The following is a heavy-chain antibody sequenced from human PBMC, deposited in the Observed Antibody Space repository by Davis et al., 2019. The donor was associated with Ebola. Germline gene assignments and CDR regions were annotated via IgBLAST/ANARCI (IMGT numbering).Heavy chain of an antibody. CDR1: GGRFSSDA. CDR3: TRVDARERFGPKDV. CDR2: IIPIFTTP. J-gene: IGHJ6*02. V-gene: IGHV1-69*13. D-gene: IGHD3-10*01. Sequence: AASVKVSCKASGGRFSSDAISWVRQAPGQGLEWMGGIIPIFTTPNYAQKFKGKITITADESTDTVYMELENLRFDDTATYYCTRVDARERFGPKDVWGQGTTVTVSS.